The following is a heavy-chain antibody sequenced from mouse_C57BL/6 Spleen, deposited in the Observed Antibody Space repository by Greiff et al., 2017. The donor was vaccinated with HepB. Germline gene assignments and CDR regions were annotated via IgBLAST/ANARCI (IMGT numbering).Heavy chain of an antibody. V-gene: IGHV1-72*01. Sequence: QVQLKQSGAELVKPGASVKLSCKASGYTFTSYWMHWVKQRPGRGLEWIGRIDPNSGGTKYNEKFKSKATLTVDKPSSTAYMQLSSLTSEDSAVYYCARPYDSNYVGAWFAYWGQGTLVTVSA. J-gene: IGHJ3*01. D-gene: IGHD2-5*01. CDR2: IDPNSGGT. CDR3: ARPYDSNYVGAWFAY. CDR1: GYTFTSYW.